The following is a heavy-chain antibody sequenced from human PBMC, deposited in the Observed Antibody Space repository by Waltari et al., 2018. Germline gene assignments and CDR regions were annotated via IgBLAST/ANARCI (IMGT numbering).Heavy chain of an antibody. CDR2: ISAYNGNT. D-gene: IGHD2-15*01. Sequence: QAPGQGLEWMGWISAYNGNTNYAQKLQGRVTMTTDTSTSTAYMELRSLRSDDTAVYYCARYLRYLSGGSSEDNYYYYYMDVWGKGTTVTVS. CDR3: ARYLRYLSGGSSEDNYYYYYMDV. V-gene: IGHV1-18*01. J-gene: IGHJ6*03.